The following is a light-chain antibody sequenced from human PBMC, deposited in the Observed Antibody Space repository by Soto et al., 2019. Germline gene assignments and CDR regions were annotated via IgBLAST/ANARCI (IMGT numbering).Light chain of an antibody. CDR1: SSNIAGNT. CDR2: IND. Sequence: QSALTQPPSLSGTPGQRVTISCSGSSSNIAGNTVHWYQHLPGTAPKLLIYINDQRPSGVTGRFSASTSGTSAALAISGLQSDDEADYYWAAWDDDLNAAVFGGGTQLTVL. V-gene: IGLV1-44*01. CDR3: AAWDDDLNAAV. J-gene: IGLJ7*01.